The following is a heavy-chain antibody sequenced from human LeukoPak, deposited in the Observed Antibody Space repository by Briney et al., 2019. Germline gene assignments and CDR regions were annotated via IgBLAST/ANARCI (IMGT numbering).Heavy chain of an antibody. V-gene: IGHV4-39*01. CDR1: GGSISSSSYY. J-gene: IGHJ4*02. Sequence: TSSETLSLTCTVSGGSISSSSYYWGWIRQPPGKGLEWIGSIYYSGNTYYNASLKSQVSISIDTSKNRFSLKLTSVTAADTAVYYCARQTGSGLFILPGGQGTLVTVSS. CDR3: ARQTGSGLFILP. CDR2: IYYSGNT. D-gene: IGHD3/OR15-3a*01.